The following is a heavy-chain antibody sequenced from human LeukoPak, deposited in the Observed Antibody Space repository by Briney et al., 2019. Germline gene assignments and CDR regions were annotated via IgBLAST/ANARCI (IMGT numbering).Heavy chain of an antibody. D-gene: IGHD3-22*01. V-gene: IGHV3-21*01. CDR1: GFTFSSYS. Sequence: GGSLRLSCAASGFTFSSYSMNWVRQAPGKGLEWVSSISSSNIYYADSVKGRFTISRDNAKNSLYLQMNSLRAEDTAVYCCARAHPPYYYDSSGYYPPDVWGQGTTVTVSS. CDR3: ARAHPPYYYDSSGYYPPDV. J-gene: IGHJ6*02. CDR2: ISSSNI.